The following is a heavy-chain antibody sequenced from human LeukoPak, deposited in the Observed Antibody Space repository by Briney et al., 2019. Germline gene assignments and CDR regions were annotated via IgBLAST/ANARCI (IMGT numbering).Heavy chain of an antibody. J-gene: IGHJ6*03. Sequence: GGSLRLSCAASGFTFSSYSMNWVRQAPGKGLEWVSSISSSSSYIYYADSVKGRFTISRDNAKNSLYLQMNSLRAEDTAVYYCARGTARDYYYYMDVWGKGTTVTVSS. V-gene: IGHV3-21*01. CDR2: ISSSSSYI. CDR3: ARGTARDYYYYMDV. D-gene: IGHD5-18*01. CDR1: GFTFSSYS.